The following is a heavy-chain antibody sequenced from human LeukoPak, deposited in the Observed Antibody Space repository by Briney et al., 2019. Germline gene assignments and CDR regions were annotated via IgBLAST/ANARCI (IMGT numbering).Heavy chain of an antibody. J-gene: IGHJ4*02. CDR2: INHSGST. D-gene: IGHD3-10*01. V-gene: IGHV4-34*01. Sequence: KTSETLSLTCAVYGGSFSGYYWSWIRQPPRKAREWIGDINHSGSTNYNPSLKSRVTISVDTSKNQFSLKLSSVTAADTAVYYCARGGKVRGVISWGQGTLVTVSS. CDR1: GGSFSGYY. CDR3: ARGGKVRGVIS.